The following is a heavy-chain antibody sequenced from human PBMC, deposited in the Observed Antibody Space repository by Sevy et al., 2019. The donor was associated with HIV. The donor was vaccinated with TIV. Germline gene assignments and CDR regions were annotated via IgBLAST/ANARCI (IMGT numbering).Heavy chain of an antibody. Sequence: GESLKISCVASGFTYSMNWDRQAPGKGLEWVSYISDSSATIHYADSVKGRFTISRDNAKNSLYLQMNTLRAEDTAVYYCASQRGGYERVYYFDSWGQGTLVTVSS. CDR1: GFTYS. CDR2: ISDSSATI. J-gene: IGHJ4*02. CDR3: ASQRGGYERVYYFDS. D-gene: IGHD5-12*01. V-gene: IGHV3-48*01.